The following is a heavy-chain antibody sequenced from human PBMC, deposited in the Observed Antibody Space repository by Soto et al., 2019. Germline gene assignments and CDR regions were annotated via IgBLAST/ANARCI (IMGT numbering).Heavy chain of an antibody. CDR2: ISAYSGNT. Sequence: QVHLMQSGAEVKKPGASVKVSCKASGYTFTYYEITWVRQAPGQGLEWMGWISAYSGNTNYAQKLQGRLTMTTDTSTNTAYMELRSLRSVDTAVYYCARVVKAGDYGDYGRYYFDYWGHGTLVTVSS. D-gene: IGHD4-17*01. J-gene: IGHJ4*01. V-gene: IGHV1-18*04. CDR3: ARVVKAGDYGDYGRYYFDY. CDR1: GYTFTYYE.